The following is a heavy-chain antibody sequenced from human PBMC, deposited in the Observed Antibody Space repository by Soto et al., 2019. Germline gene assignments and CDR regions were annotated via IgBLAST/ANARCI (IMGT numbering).Heavy chain of an antibody. CDR2: LSATADST. CDR1: GFIFSSHA. J-gene: IGHJ4*02. Sequence: GSLRLSCAASGFIFSSHALTWVRQAPGKGLEWVSALSATADSTYYADSVQGRFTISRDNSKNTLYLQMNSLRAEDTAVYYCASSFCSGYPFHYLGEGTTVTVYS. V-gene: IGHV3-23*01. D-gene: IGHD3-3*01. CDR3: ASSFCSGYPFHY.